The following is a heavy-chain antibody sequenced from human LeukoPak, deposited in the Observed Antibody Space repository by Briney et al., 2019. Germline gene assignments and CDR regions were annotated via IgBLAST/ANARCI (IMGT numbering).Heavy chain of an antibody. Sequence: PGGSLRLSCAGAGFVVSTYDMGWVRQAPGKGLEWVSSISRAGDRTYYEDSVKGRFTISRDNSRHTLFLQMNSLRAEDTAVYYCARGESFAFDVWGQRKMVTVSS. V-gene: IGHV3-23*01. CDR3: ARGESFAFDV. CDR1: GFVVSTYD. CDR2: ISRAGDRT. J-gene: IGHJ3*01.